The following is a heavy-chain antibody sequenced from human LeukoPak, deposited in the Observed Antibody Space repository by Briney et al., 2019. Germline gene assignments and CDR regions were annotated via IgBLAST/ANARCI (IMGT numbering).Heavy chain of an antibody. J-gene: IGHJ5*02. CDR3: ARNGGFGELSNWFDP. Sequence: ASVKVSCKASGYTFTSYYMHWVRQAPGQGLEWMGIINPSGGSTSYAQKFQGRVTITADESTSTAYMELSSLRSEDTAVYYCARNGGFGELSNWFDPWGQGTLVTVSS. CDR1: GYTFTSYY. V-gene: IGHV1-46*01. D-gene: IGHD3-10*01. CDR2: INPSGGST.